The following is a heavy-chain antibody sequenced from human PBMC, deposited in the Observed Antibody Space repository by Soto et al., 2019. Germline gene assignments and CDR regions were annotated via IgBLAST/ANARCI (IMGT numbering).Heavy chain of an antibody. CDR3: ARDLGGGTIFGVAAPLYYYYYGMDV. CDR1: GFTFSSYA. Sequence: GGSLRLSCAASGFTFSSYAMHWVRQAPGKGLEWVAVISYDGSNKYYADSVKGRFTISRDNSKNTLYLQMTSLRAEDTAVYYWARDLGGGTIFGVAAPLYYYYYGMDVWGQGTTVTVSS. CDR2: ISYDGSNK. D-gene: IGHD3-3*01. V-gene: IGHV3-30-3*01. J-gene: IGHJ6*02.